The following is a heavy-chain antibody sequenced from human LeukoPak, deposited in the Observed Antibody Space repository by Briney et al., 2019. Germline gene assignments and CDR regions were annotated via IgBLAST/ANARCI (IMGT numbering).Heavy chain of an antibody. J-gene: IGHJ4*02. V-gene: IGHV4-34*01. CDR2: VYYSGDT. CDR3: ARHYSSRLYYFDF. D-gene: IGHD6-13*01. CDR1: GGSFSGNH. Sequence: SETLSLTCAVYGGSFSGNHWGWVRQPPGKGLEWIGSVYYSGDTYSNPSLKSRVFLSVDSSKNQLSLNLTSVTAADTAVYFCARHYSSRLYYFDFWGQGTLVTVSS.